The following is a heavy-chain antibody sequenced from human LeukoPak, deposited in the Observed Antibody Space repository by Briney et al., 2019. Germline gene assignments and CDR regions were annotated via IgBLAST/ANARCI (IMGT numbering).Heavy chain of an antibody. CDR1: GGTFSSYA. CDR2: IIPIFGTA. D-gene: IGHD6-13*01. V-gene: IGHV1-69*13. Sequence: SVTVSCKASGGTFSSYAISWVRQAPGQGLEWMGGIIPIFGTANYAQKFQGRVTITADESTSTAYMELSSLRSEDTAVYYCARELAAHAGSFDYWGQGTLVTVSS. J-gene: IGHJ4*02. CDR3: ARELAAHAGSFDY.